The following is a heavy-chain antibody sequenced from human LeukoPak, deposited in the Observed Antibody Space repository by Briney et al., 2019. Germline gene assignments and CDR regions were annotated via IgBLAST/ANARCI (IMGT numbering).Heavy chain of an antibody. J-gene: IGHJ6*04. CDR3: AELGITMIGGV. Sequence: GRSLRLSCAASGFTFSSYEMNWVRQAPGKGLEWVSYISSSGSTIYYAESVKGRFTISRHNAKNSLYLQMNSLRAEDTAVYYCAELGITMIGGVWGKGTTVTISS. CDR2: ISSSGSTI. V-gene: IGHV3-48*03. D-gene: IGHD3-10*02. CDR1: GFTFSSYE.